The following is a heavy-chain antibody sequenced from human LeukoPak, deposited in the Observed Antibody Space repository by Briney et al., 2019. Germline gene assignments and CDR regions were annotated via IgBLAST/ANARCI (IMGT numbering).Heavy chain of an antibody. CDR2: ISYSGST. CDR1: GGSISTYY. V-gene: IGHV4-59*01. D-gene: IGHD6-13*01. CDR3: AREGSSSWYWFDP. J-gene: IGHJ5*02. Sequence: SETLSLTCTVSGGSISTYYWSWIRQPPGKGLEWIGYISYSGSTNYNPSLKSRVTMSVDTSKNQFSLNLGSVTAADTAVYYCAREGSSSWYWFDPWGQGTLVTVSS.